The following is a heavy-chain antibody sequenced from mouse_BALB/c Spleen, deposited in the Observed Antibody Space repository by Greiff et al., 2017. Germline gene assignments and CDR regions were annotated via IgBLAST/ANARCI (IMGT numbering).Heavy chain of an antibody. Sequence: EVMLVESGGGLVKPGGSLKLSCAASGFTFSSYAMSWVRQTPEKRLEWVASISSGGSTYYPDSVKGRFTISRDNARNILYLQVSSLRSEDTAMYYCARGGNRYDPFAYWGQGTLVTVSA. CDR1: GFTFSSYA. J-gene: IGHJ3*01. CDR2: ISSGGST. D-gene: IGHD2-14*01. V-gene: IGHV5-6-5*01. CDR3: ARGGNRYDPFAY.